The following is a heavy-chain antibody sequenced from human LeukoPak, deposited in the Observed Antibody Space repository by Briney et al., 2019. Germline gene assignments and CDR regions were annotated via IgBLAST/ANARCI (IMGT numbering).Heavy chain of an antibody. CDR2: ISYDGGNK. D-gene: IGHD5-18*01. CDR3: ASRGYSYEQYYFGY. Sequence: SGGSLRLSCAASGFTFSSYAMHWVRQAPGKGLEWVTVISYDGGNKYYANSVKGRFTISRDNSKNTLYLQMNSLRAEDTAVYYCASRGYSYEQYYFGYWGQGTLVTVSS. V-gene: IGHV3-30-3*01. J-gene: IGHJ4*02. CDR1: GFTFSSYA.